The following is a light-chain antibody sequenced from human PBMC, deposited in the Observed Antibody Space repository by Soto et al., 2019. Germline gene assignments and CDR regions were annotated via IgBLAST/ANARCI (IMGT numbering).Light chain of an antibody. CDR1: QSVSSSY. CDR3: QQYGSFRYT. Sequence: EIVLTQSPATLSLSPGERATLSCRASQSVSSSYLAWNQQKPGEAPRLLIYGASSRATGIPDRFRGSGAVTDFTLTSSRLEPEDVAVYYCQQYGSFRYTFGQGTKLEIK. J-gene: IGKJ2*01. V-gene: IGKV3-20*01. CDR2: GAS.